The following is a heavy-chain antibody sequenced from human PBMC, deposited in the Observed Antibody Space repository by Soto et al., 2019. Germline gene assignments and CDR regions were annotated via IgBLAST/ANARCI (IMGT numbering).Heavy chain of an antibody. V-gene: IGHV3-43*01. CDR3: AKAGYCSGGSCYDFDY. D-gene: IGHD2-15*01. Sequence: GGSLRLSCAASGFTFDDYTMHWIRQAPGKGLEWVSLISWDGGSTYYADPVKGRFTISRDNSKNSLYLQMNSLRTEDTALYYCAKAGYCSGGSCYDFDYWGQGTLVTVSS. CDR1: GFTFDDYT. CDR2: ISWDGGST. J-gene: IGHJ4*02.